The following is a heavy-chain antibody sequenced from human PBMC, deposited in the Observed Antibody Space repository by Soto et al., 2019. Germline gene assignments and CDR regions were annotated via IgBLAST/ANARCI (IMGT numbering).Heavy chain of an antibody. CDR3: ATRGDYYDSSGYLYRDY. Sequence: SETRSLTCAVYGGSFSGYYWSWIRQPPGKGLEWIGEINHSGSTNYNPSLKSRVTISVDTSKNQFSLKLSSVTAADTAVYYCATRGDYYDSSGYLYRDYWGQGTLVTVSS. V-gene: IGHV4-34*01. CDR2: INHSGST. CDR1: GGSFSGYY. D-gene: IGHD3-22*01. J-gene: IGHJ4*02.